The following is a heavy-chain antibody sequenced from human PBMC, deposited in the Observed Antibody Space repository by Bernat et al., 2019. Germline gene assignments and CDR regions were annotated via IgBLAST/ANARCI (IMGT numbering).Heavy chain of an antibody. CDR3: ARGRGYSAYDPFDY. V-gene: IGHV1-3*04. Sequence: QVQLVQSGTGVKNPGASVKVSCKASGYTFTRYGIHLVRQAPGQRLEWLGWINTDNGDTKYSQKFQGRVTITRDTSASTAYMELSSLRSEDTAGYYCARGRGYSAYDPFDYGGQGTLVPISS. CDR2: INTDNGDT. D-gene: IGHD5-12*01. CDR1: GYTFTRYG. J-gene: IGHJ4*02.